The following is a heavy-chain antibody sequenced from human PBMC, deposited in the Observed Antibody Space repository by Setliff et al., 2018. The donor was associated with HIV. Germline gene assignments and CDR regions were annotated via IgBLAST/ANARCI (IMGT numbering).Heavy chain of an antibody. Sequence: GGLRLSCAASGFTFSNYYMTWIRQAPGKGLEWISYISGSSGHINYADSVKGRFTISRDNAENSLYLQMTSLRAEDTAVYYCARPSPLGGDSTTPYDYWGQGTLVTVSS. V-gene: IGHV3-11*03. D-gene: IGHD2-2*01. CDR3: ARPSPLGGDSTTPYDY. CDR2: ISGSSGHI. CDR1: GFTFSNYY. J-gene: IGHJ4*02.